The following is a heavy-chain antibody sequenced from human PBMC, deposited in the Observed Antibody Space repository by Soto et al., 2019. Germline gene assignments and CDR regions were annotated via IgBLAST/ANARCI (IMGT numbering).Heavy chain of an antibody. CDR1: GYTFTTYW. Sequence: PGESLKISCKGSGYTFTTYWIGWVRQMPGKGLEWMGIIYPGDSDTRYSPSFQGRVTISADKSISTAYLQWSRLKASDTAMYYCASALGYSSSWYDYWGQGTLVTVSS. CDR3: ASALGYSSSWYDY. D-gene: IGHD6-13*01. J-gene: IGHJ4*02. CDR2: IYPGDSDT. V-gene: IGHV5-51*01.